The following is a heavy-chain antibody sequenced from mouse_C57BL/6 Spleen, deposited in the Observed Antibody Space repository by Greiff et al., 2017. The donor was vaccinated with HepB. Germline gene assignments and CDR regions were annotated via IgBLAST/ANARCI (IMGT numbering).Heavy chain of an antibody. CDR3: ARRHYYGSSLVPFDY. CDR1: GYTFTDYY. CDR2: INPNNGGT. Sequence: EVQLQQSGPELVKPGASVKISCKASGYTFTDYYMNWVKQSHGKSLEWIGDINPNNGGTSYNQKFKGKATLTVDKSSSTAYMELRSLTSEDSAVYYCARRHYYGSSLVPFDYWGQGTTVTVSS. J-gene: IGHJ2*01. V-gene: IGHV1-26*01. D-gene: IGHD1-1*01.